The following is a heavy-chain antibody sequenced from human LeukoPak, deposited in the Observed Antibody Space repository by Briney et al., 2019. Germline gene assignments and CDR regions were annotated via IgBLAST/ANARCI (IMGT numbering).Heavy chain of an antibody. CDR1: GFTFSSYA. CDR2: ISGSGGST. Sequence: TGGSLRLSCAASGFTFSSYAMSWVRQAPGKGLEWVSAISGSGGSTYYADSVKGRFTISRDNSKNTLYLQMNSLRAEDTAVYYCAKDFSVLIAAAGTVDYWGQGTLVTVSS. J-gene: IGHJ4*02. CDR3: AKDFSVLIAAAGTVDY. D-gene: IGHD6-13*01. V-gene: IGHV3-23*01.